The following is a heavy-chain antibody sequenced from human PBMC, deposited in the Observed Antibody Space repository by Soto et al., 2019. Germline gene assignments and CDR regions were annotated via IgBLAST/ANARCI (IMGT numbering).Heavy chain of an antibody. D-gene: IGHD3-22*01. J-gene: IGHJ3*02. Sequence: SVKVSCKASGGTFSSYTISWVRQAPGQGLEWMGRIIPILGIANYAQKFQGRVTITADKSTSTAYMELSSLRSEDTAVYYCAREGDYYDSSGYRAFDIWGQGTMVTVSS. CDR3: AREGDYYDSSGYRAFDI. V-gene: IGHV1-69*04. CDR1: GGTFSSYT. CDR2: IIPILGIA.